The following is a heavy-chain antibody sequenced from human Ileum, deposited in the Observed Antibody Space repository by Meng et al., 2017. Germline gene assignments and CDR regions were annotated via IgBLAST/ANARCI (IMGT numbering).Heavy chain of an antibody. CDR2: ISAYNGNT. CDR1: GYTFTSYG. Sequence: ASVKVSCKASGYTFTSYGISWVRQAPGQGLEWMGWISAYNGNTNYAQKLQGRVTMTTDTSTSTAYMELRSLRSDDTAVYYCARDEGGKGYCSSGSCYSAYWGQGTLVTVSS. CDR3: ARDEGGKGYCSSGSCYSAY. J-gene: IGHJ4*02. D-gene: IGHD2-15*01. V-gene: IGHV1-18*01.